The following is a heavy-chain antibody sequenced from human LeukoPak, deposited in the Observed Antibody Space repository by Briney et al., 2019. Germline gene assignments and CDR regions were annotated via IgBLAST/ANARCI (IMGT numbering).Heavy chain of an antibody. CDR3: AQAGGVGGLDV. CDR2: IIPSFGPA. V-gene: IGHV1-69*13. Sequence: ASVKVSCKASGYTFTSYAMHWVRQAPGQGLEWMGGIIPSFGPANYAQKFQGRITITADEFTTTAYMELSSLGSEDTALYYCAQAGGVGGLDVWGQGTTVTVSS. CDR1: GYTFTSYA. D-gene: IGHD6-13*01. J-gene: IGHJ6*02.